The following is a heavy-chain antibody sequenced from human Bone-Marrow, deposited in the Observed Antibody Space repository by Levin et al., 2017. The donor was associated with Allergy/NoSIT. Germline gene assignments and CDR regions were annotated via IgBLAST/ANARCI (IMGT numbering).Heavy chain of an antibody. J-gene: IGHJ6*02. Sequence: GESLKISCKASGYTFTSYYMHWVRQAPGQGLEWMGIINPSGGSTSYAQKFQGRVTMTRDTSTSTVYMELSSLRSEDTAVYYCARDLVPIAVAGTDYYYGMDVWGQGTTVTVSS. CDR2: INPSGGST. CDR3: ARDLVPIAVAGTDYYYGMDV. D-gene: IGHD6-19*01. V-gene: IGHV1-46*01. CDR1: GYTFTSYY.